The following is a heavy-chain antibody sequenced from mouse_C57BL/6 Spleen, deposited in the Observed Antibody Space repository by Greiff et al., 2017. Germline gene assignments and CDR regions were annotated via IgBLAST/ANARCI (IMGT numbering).Heavy chain of an antibody. V-gene: IGHV1-85*01. CDR1: GYTFTSYD. CDR3: ARLEEGYAMDY. Sequence: VQLVESGPELVKPGASVKLSCKASGYTFTSYDINWVKQRPGQGLEWIGWIYPRDGSTKYNEKFKGKATLTVDTSSSTAYMELHSLTSEDSAVYFCARLEEGYAMDYWGQGTSVTVSS. J-gene: IGHJ4*01. CDR2: IYPRDGST.